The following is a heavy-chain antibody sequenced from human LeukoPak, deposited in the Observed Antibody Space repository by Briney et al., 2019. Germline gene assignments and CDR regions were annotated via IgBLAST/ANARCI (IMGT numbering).Heavy chain of an antibody. V-gene: IGHV1-69*13. J-gene: IGHJ6*02. CDR2: IIPIFGTA. Sequence: ASVKVSCKASVCTFISYACSWVRQPPGQGREWMGGIIPIFGTAHFAQKFQGRVAITADESTSTAYMELSSLRSEDTAVYYCAEAGYCSSTSCYDYYYYGMDVWGQGTTVTVSS. CDR3: AEAGYCSSTSCYDYYYYGMDV. D-gene: IGHD2-2*03. CDR1: VCTFISYA.